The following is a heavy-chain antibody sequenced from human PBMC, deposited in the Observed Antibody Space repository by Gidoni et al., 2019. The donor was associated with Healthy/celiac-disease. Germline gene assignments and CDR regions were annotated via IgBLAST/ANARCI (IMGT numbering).Heavy chain of an antibody. Sequence: QVQLQASGPGLVQPSETLSLTCTVSGGSLSSYYWSWIRQPAGKGLEWIGRIYTSGSTNYNPALKGRVTMSVDTSKNQFSLKLSSVTAADTAVYYCAGGDSSGYSITLGLVWEYFQHWGQGTLVTVSS. D-gene: IGHD3-22*01. CDR2: IYTSGST. CDR1: GGSLSSYY. J-gene: IGHJ1*01. V-gene: IGHV4-4*07. CDR3: AGGDSSGYSITLGLVWEYFQH.